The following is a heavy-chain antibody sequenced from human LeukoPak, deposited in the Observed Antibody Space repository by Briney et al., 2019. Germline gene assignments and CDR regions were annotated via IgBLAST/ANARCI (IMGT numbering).Heavy chain of an antibody. D-gene: IGHD5-12*01. CDR2: INPNSGGT. CDR3: ARAPSEWLRVDNWFDP. Sequence: ASVKVSCKASGYTFTGYYMHWVRQAPGQGLEWMGWINPNSGGTNYAQKFQGRVTMTRDTSISTAYMELSRLRSDDTAVYYCARAPSEWLRVDNWFDPWGQGTLVTVSS. CDR1: GYTFTGYY. V-gene: IGHV1-2*02. J-gene: IGHJ5*02.